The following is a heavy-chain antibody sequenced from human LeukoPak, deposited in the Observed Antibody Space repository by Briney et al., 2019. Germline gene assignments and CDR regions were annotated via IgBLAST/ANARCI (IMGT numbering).Heavy chain of an antibody. CDR1: GGSIRSYY. CDR3: ARGRNVWFGELSRGGLVDY. CDR2: IYYSGST. Sequence: SETLSLTXTVSGGSIRSYYWSWIRQPPGKGLEWIGYIYYSGSTNYNPSLKSRVTISVDTSKNQFSLKLSSVTAADTAVYYCARGRNVWFGELSRGGLVDYWGQGTLVTVSS. V-gene: IGHV4-59*01. D-gene: IGHD3-10*01. J-gene: IGHJ4*02.